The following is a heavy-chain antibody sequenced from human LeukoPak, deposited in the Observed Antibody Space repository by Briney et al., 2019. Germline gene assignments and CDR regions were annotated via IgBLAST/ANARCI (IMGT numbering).Heavy chain of an antibody. CDR2: MNPNSGNT. D-gene: IGHD6-6*01. CDR1: GYTFTSYD. CDR3: ARRGIAARSFDY. J-gene: IGHJ4*02. Sequence: GASVKVSCKASGYTFTSYDINWVRQATGQGLEWMGWMNPNSGNTGYAQKFQGRVTITRNTSISTAYMELSSLRSEDTAVYYCARRGIAARSFDYWGQGTLVTVSS. V-gene: IGHV1-8*03.